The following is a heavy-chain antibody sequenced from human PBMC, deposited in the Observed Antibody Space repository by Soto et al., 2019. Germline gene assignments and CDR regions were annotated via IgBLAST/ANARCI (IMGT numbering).Heavy chain of an antibody. V-gene: IGHV3-30*18. CDR3: AKVERSGRGTHFSCHI. CDR2: VSSDGERK. J-gene: IGHJ3*02. D-gene: IGHD5-12*01. CDR1: GFTFSDYA. Sequence: PGGSLRLSCSASGFTFSDYAMHWVRQPPGKGLEWVATVSSDGERKYYAMSVKGRFAISKDNSMSTLLLQMDTLGPDDTAIYYCAKVERSGRGTHFSCHIWGQGTMVTVSS.